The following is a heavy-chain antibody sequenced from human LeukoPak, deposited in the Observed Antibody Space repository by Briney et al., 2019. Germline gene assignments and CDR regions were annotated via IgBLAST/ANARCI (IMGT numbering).Heavy chain of an antibody. V-gene: IGHV4-34*01. Sequence: SETLSLTCAVYGGSFSGYYWSWIRQPPGKGLEWIGEINHSGSTNYNPSLKSRVTISVDTSKNQFSLKLSSVTAADTAVYYCARETRSGGWYGRDWFDPWGQGTLVTVSS. D-gene: IGHD6-19*01. J-gene: IGHJ5*02. CDR1: GGSFSGYY. CDR3: ARETRSGGWYGRDWFDP. CDR2: INHSGST.